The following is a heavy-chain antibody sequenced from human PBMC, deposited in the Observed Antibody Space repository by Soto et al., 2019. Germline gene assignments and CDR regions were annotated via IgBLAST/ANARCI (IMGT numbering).Heavy chain of an antibody. D-gene: IGHD3-10*01. CDR2: ISAYNGNT. Sequence: QVQLVQSGAEVKKPGASVKVSCKASGYTFSSYGISWVRQAPGQGLEWMGWISAYNGNTNYAQNLQGRVTMTTDTSANTAYMELGRLRSDDTAVYYCARDRFGELADDAFDIWGQGTMVTVSS. CDR1: GYTFSSYG. J-gene: IGHJ3*02. V-gene: IGHV1-18*01. CDR3: ARDRFGELADDAFDI.